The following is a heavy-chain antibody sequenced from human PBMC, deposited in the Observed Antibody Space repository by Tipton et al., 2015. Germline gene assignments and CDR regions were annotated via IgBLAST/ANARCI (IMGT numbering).Heavy chain of an antibody. V-gene: IGHV4-39*07. D-gene: IGHD6-19*01. J-gene: IGHJ3*02. CDR3: ARGTEQWLAWGAFDI. CDR2: IYYSGST. Sequence: TLSLTCTVSGGSVSSSSYYWGWIRQPPGKGLEWIGSIYYSGSTYYNPSLKSRVTISVDTSKNQFSLKLSSVTAADTAVYYCARGTEQWLAWGAFDIWGHGTMVTVSS. CDR1: GGSVSSSSYY.